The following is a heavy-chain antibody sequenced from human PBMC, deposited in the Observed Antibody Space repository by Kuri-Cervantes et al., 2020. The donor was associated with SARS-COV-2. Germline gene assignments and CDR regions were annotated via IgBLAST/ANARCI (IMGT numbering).Heavy chain of an antibody. D-gene: IGHD3-3*01. V-gene: IGHV1-2*04. CDR3: ASQNYDFWSGYYVYYYYYGMDV. J-gene: IGHJ6*02. CDR2: INPTSGGT. Sequence: ASVKVSCKASGYTFTGYYIHWVRQAPGQGLEWMGWINPTSGGTNYAQKFQGWVTMTRDTSISTAYMELSRLRSDDTAVYYCASQNYDFWSGYYVYYYYYGMDVWGQGTTVTVSS. CDR1: GYTFTGYY.